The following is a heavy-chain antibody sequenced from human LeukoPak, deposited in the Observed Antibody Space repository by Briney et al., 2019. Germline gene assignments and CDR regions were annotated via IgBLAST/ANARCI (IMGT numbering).Heavy chain of an antibody. J-gene: IGHJ5*02. V-gene: IGHV3-48*03. CDR1: GFTVSSNY. CDR3: AKDYEPLVGVHRCGDWFDP. Sequence: LTGGSLRLSCAASGFTVSSNYMSWVRQAPGKGLEWVSYISSSGSTIYYADSVKGRFTISRDNAKNSLYLQMNSLRAEDTAVYYCAKDYEPLVGVHRCGDWFDPWGQGTLVTVSS. CDR2: ISSSGSTI. D-gene: IGHD1-26*01.